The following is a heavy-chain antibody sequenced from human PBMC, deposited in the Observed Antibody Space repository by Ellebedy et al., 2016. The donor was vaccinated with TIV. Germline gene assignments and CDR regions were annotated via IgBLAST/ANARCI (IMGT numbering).Heavy chain of an antibody. D-gene: IGHD3-22*01. Sequence: GESLKISCAASGFTFSSYNMNWVRQAPGKGLEWVSSITSSSSHIYYADSVRGRFTISRDNAENSLYLQMNSLRAQDTAVYYCARAIGSGSSYWGQGTLVTVSS. V-gene: IGHV3-21*01. CDR1: GFTFSSYN. J-gene: IGHJ4*02. CDR2: ITSSSSHI. CDR3: ARAIGSGSSY.